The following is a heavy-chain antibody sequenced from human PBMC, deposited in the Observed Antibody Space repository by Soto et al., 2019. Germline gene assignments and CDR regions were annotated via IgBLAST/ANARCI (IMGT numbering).Heavy chain of an antibody. CDR3: AKEVEVAGDLDY. D-gene: IGHD6-19*01. J-gene: IGHJ4*01. CDR1: GFTFSTYG. CDR2: ISSDGETK. Sequence: PGGSLRLSCVASGFTFSTYGIHWVRQAPGKGLEWVGVISSDGETKYYADSVKGRFTISRDNSKNTMYLQMASLRPEDTAVYYCAKEVEVAGDLDYWGHGTLVPSPQ. V-gene: IGHV3-30*18.